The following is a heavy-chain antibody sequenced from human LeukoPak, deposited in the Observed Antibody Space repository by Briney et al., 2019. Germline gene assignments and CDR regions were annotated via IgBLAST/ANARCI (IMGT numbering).Heavy chain of an antibody. D-gene: IGHD3-22*01. CDR1: GFTFSTYS. CDR2: ISSGLSYI. Sequence: GGSLRLSCAASGFTFSTYSMNWVRQAQGKGLEWVSSISSGLSYIYYAYSVKPRFSISTDNAKNSLYLQMNSLIAEDTAVYYCARQCYYYDSNESCDYWGQGTLVTVSS. CDR3: ARQCYYYDSNESCDY. J-gene: IGHJ4*02. V-gene: IGHV3-21*01.